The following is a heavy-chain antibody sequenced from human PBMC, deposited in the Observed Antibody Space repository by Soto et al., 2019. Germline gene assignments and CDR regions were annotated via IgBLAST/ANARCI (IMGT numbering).Heavy chain of an antibody. CDR1: GDRVSSDSIA. Sequence: QVQLQQSGPRLVEPSQTLSLTCAISGDRVSSDSIAWNWIRQSPSRGLEWLGRTYYRSKWFNDYAPSVKSRITINPDTSKNQFSLQLNSVTPEDTAVYYCAKGTGWSLYYFDYWGQGILVTVSS. V-gene: IGHV6-1*01. CDR3: AKGTGWSLYYFDY. D-gene: IGHD6-19*01. J-gene: IGHJ4*02. CDR2: TYYRSKWFN.